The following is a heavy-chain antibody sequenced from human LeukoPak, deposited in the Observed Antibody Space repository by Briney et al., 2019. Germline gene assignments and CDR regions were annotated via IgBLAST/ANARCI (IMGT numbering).Heavy chain of an antibody. Sequence: PGGSLRLSCTASGFIFGDYAMGWFRQPPGKGLEWVGFIRGKVRGGTAEYAASVKGRFIISRDDSKSIAYLQLNSLKIEDTAVYYCTRDHLTGYYYYGMDVWGQGTTVTVSS. CDR2: IRGKVRGGTA. J-gene: IGHJ6*02. CDR3: TRDHLTGYYYYGMDV. V-gene: IGHV3-49*03. CDR1: GFIFGDYA.